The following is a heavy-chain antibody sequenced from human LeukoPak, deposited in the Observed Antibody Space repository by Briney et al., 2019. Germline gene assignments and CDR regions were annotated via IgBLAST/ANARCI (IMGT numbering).Heavy chain of an antibody. J-gene: IGHJ4*02. CDR3: ARLHYYYDSSGYSRYYFDY. D-gene: IGHD3-22*01. CDR1: GVSFSGYY. V-gene: IGHV4-34*01. Sequence: SETLSLTCAVYGVSFSGYYWSWIRQPPGKGLEWIGEINHSGGTKYNPSLKSRVTISVDTSKNQFSLKLSSVTAADTAVYYCARLHYYYDSSGYSRYYFDYWGQGTLVTVSS. CDR2: INHSGGT.